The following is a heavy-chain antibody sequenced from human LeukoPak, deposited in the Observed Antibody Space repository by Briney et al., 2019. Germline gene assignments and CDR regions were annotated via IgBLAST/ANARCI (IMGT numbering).Heavy chain of an antibody. CDR2: INKDATEK. J-gene: IGHJ4*02. V-gene: IGHV3-7*01. CDR1: EFTSSAFW. CDR3: SRAKDRD. Sequence: GGSLRLSCAASEFTSSAFWISWVRRPPGKGLEWVANINKDATEKEYVDSVKGRFSIFRDNAKNSVFLQMNSLRADDTAIYYCSRAKDRDWGPVTLVTVSS.